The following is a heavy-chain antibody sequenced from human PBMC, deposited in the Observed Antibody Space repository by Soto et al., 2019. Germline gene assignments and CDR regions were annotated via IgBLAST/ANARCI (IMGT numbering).Heavy chain of an antibody. CDR3: AREWANNTVIGGVTYRYYHGMYV. CDR1: GYSFTTYY. D-gene: IGHD3-16*01. J-gene: IGHJ6*02. Sequence: QVQLVQSGAEVKKPGASVKVSCKASGYSFTTYYIQWVRHAPGHGPEWLGIINPSSGTTRYAQNFQSRVTLTRDTSTSTGYMDLTGLRSEDSAVYYCAREWANNTVIGGVTYRYYHGMYVWGQGTTVTVSS. CDR2: INPSSGTT. V-gene: IGHV1-46*01.